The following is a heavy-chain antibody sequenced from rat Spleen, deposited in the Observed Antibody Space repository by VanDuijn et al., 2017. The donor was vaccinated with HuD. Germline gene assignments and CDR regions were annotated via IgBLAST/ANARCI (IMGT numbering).Heavy chain of an antibody. CDR3: ARQNYYYFDY. CDR2: INYDGTST. J-gene: IGHJ2*01. D-gene: IGHD1-1*01. V-gene: IGHV5-7*01. Sequence: EVQLAESGGGLVQPGRSLKLSCAASGFTFSDYYMAWIRQAPGKGLEWVASINYDGTSTYYRDSVKGRFSISRDNAKSTLYLQMDSLRSEDTATYYCARQNYYYFDYWGQGVMVTVSS. CDR1: GFTFSDYY.